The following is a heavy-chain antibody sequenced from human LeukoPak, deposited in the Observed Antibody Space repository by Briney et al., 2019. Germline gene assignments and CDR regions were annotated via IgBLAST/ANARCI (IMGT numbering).Heavy chain of an antibody. V-gene: IGHV4-59*08. J-gene: IGHJ4*02. D-gene: IGHD6-13*01. CDR2: IYYSGST. CDR3: ARLGSSSWHTPRDY. CDR1: GGSISSYY. Sequence: SETLSLTCTVSGGSISSYYWSWIRQPPGKGLEWIGCIYYSGSTNYNPSLKSRVTISVDTSKNQFSLKLSSVTTADTAVYYCARLGSSSWHTPRDYWGQGTLVTVSS.